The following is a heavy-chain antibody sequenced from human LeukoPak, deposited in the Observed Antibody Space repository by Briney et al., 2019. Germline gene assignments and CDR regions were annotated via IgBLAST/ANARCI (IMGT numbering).Heavy chain of an antibody. CDR2: IRSNSDGGTI. CDR1: GFTFSNAW. V-gene: IGHV3-15*07. J-gene: IGHJ5*02. CDR3: ATDFYDST. D-gene: IGHD3-22*01. Sequence: GGSLRLSRATSGFTFSNAWMNWVRQAPGKGLEWVGRIRSNSDGGTIDYAAPVKGRFTLSRDDSKTTLYLQMNSLQTEDTAVYYCATDFYDSTWGQGTLVTVSS.